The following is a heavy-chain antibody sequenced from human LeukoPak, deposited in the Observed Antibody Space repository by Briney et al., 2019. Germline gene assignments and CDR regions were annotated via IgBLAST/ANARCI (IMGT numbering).Heavy chain of an antibody. V-gene: IGHV3-23*01. CDR3: ARDYADYVGYFFFDY. J-gene: IGHJ4*02. CDR1: GFTFSSYG. Sequence: GGSLRLSCAASGFTFSSYGVHWVRQAPGKGLEWVSSISGGGETTYYADSAKGRFTISRDNSQNTLYLQMNSLRAEDTAVYYCARDYADYVGYFFFDYWGQGTLVTVSS. D-gene: IGHD4-17*01. CDR2: ISGGGETT.